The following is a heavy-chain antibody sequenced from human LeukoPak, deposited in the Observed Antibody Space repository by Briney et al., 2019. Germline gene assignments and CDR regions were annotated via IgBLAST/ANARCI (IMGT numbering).Heavy chain of an antibody. Sequence: PSETLSLTCTVSGGSVSSYYWSWIRQPPGKGLEWIGYIYYSGSTNYNPSLKSRVTISVDTSKNQFSLKLSSVTAADTAVYYCARLRSSYYYYYGVDVWGQGTTVTVSS. V-gene: IGHV4-59*02. J-gene: IGHJ6*02. D-gene: IGHD3-10*01. CDR3: ARLRSSYYYYYGVDV. CDR2: IYYSGST. CDR1: GGSVSSYY.